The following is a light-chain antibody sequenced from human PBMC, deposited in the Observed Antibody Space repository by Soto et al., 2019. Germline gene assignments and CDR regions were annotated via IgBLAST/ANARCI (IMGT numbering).Light chain of an antibody. V-gene: IGKV1-6*01. Sequence: AIQMTQSPSSLSASVGDTVTITCRASQDIASGLGWYQQKPGKAPKLLIYGTSTLHSGVPSRFGGSGSGTEFTLTISGLQPEDFATYFCLQDYTYPQTFGQGTRVEVK. CDR2: GTS. J-gene: IGKJ1*01. CDR3: LQDYTYPQT. CDR1: QDIASG.